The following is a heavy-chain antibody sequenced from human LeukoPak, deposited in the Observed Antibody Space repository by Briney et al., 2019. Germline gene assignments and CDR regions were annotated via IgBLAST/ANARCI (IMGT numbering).Heavy chain of an antibody. CDR1: GGSISSYY. V-gene: IGHV3-23*01. Sequence: ETLSLTCTVSGGSISSYYWSWVRQAPGKGLEWVSSFSGSGGGTYYADSVKGRFTVSRDNSRNTLYLQMNSLRADDTAVYYCARSGYNRFDYWGQGTLVTVSS. J-gene: IGHJ4*02. CDR2: FSGSGGGT. CDR3: ARSGYNRFDY. D-gene: IGHD5-24*01.